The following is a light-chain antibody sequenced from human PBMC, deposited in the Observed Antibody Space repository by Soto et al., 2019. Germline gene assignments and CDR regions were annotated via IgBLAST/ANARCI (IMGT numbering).Light chain of an antibody. V-gene: IGLV1-40*01. CDR1: SSNIGAGYD. CDR3: QSYGSSLSGVV. CDR2: GNS. J-gene: IGLJ2*01. Sequence: QSVLTQPPSVSGAPGQRVTISCTGSSSNIGAGYDVHWYQQLPGTAPKLLIYGNSNRPSGVPDRFSGSKSGTSASLASTGLQAEDEADYYCQSYGSSLSGVVFGGGTKLTVL.